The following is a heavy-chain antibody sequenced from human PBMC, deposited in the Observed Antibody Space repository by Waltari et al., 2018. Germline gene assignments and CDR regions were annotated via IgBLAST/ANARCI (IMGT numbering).Heavy chain of an antibody. CDR1: GYTFTSYA. D-gene: IGHD6-25*01. CDR3: ARGLSAGDAFDI. V-gene: IGHV1-3*03. J-gene: IGHJ3*02. CDR2: INAGNGNT. Sequence: QVQLVQSGAEVKKPGASVTVSCKASGYTFTSYAMHWVRQAPGQRLEWMGWINAGNGNTKYSQEFQGRVTITRDTSASTAYMELSSLRSEDMAVYYCARGLSAGDAFDIWGQGTMVTVSS.